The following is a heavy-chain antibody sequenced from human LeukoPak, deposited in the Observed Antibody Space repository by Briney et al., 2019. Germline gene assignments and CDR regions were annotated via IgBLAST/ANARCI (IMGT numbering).Heavy chain of an antibody. CDR1: RYTFTSYD. CDR2: MNPNSGNT. Sequence: ASVKVSCKASRYTFTSYDINWVRQATGQGLEWMGWMNPNSGNTGYAQKFQGRVTMTRNTSISTAYMELSSLRSEDTAVYYCAGSITIFGVPEGGFDPWGQGTLVTVSS. CDR3: AGSITIFGVPEGGFDP. D-gene: IGHD3-3*01. J-gene: IGHJ5*02. V-gene: IGHV1-8*01.